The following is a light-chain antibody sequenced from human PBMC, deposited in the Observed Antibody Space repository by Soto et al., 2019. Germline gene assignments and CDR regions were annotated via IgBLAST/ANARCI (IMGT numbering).Light chain of an antibody. J-gene: IGKJ4*01. CDR1: QDISVY. Sequence: DIPMTQSPSSLSASLGDRVTITCRASQDISVYLAWFQQKPGKVPKLLIYAASTLQSGVPSRFSGSGSGTDLTLTISSLQPEDVATYYCQKYNSAPLTFGGGTKVEIK. CDR2: AAS. V-gene: IGKV1-27*01. CDR3: QKYNSAPLT.